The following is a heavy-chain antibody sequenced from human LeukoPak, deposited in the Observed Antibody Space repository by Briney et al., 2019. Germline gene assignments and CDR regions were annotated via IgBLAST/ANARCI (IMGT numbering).Heavy chain of an antibody. V-gene: IGHV3-53*01. CDR3: ARDGNYYDMGV. Sequence: PGGSLRLSCAASGFTVSSNYMSWVRQAPGKGLDWVSVIFSGGTTYYADSVKGRFTISRDNSKNTLYLQMNSLRAEDTAGYYCARDGNYYDMGVWGQGTTVTVAS. CDR1: GFTVSSNY. CDR2: IFSGGTT. J-gene: IGHJ6*02.